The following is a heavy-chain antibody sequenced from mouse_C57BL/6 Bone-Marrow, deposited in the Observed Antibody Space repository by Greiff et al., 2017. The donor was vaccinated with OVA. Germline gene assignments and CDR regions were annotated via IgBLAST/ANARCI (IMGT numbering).Heavy chain of an antibody. CDR2: IDPANDNT. V-gene: IGHV14-3*01. J-gene: IGHJ4*01. CDR3: ARGNFGSSFYAMDY. D-gene: IGHD1-1*01. CDR1: GFTIKNTY. Sequence: VQLQQSVAELVRPGASVKLSCTASGFTIKNTYMHWVKQRPEQGLEWIGRIDPANDNTNYAPKFQGKATMTADTSSNTAYLQLSSLSSEDTAVYCCARGNFGSSFYAMDYWGQGTSVTVSS.